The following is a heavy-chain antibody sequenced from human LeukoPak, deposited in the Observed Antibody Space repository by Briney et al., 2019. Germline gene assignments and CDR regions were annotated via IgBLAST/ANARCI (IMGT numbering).Heavy chain of an antibody. CDR1: GYSFTTCW. Sequence: GESLKISCKASGYSFTTCWIGWVRQMPGRGLEWMGIIYFGDSDTRYSPSFQGQVTISADKSIGTAYLQWSSLKASDTAVYYCARTELQRPYYYYGRDVWGQGTTVTVSS. J-gene: IGHJ6*02. CDR3: ARTELQRPYYYYGRDV. V-gene: IGHV5-51*01. CDR2: IYFGDSDT. D-gene: IGHD1-1*01.